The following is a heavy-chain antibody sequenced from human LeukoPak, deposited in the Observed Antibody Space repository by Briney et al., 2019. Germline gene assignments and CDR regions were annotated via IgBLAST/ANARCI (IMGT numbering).Heavy chain of an antibody. CDR1: GYSISSYY. Sequence: PGETLSLSCAVSGYSISSYYWSWVRQPPGKGLEWMGYIYDSGKNNYNASLNSRDTISVDTTKNHISVKLASVSPADTAVYYWARGGGMLDYWGQGTLVTVSS. J-gene: IGHJ4*02. D-gene: IGHD3-16*01. CDR3: ARGGGMLDY. CDR2: IYDSGKN. V-gene: IGHV4-59*01.